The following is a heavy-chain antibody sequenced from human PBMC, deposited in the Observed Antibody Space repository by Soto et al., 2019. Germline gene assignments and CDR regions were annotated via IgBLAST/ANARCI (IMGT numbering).Heavy chain of an antibody. CDR1: GGSISSYY. Sequence: SETLSLTCTVSGGSISSYYWSWIRQPPGKGLEWIGYIYYSGSTNYNPSLKSRVTISVDTSKNQFSLKLSSVTPADTAVYYCARDRPGNKRGVVVPADSPTYCMDVWGQRTTVTVSS. D-gene: IGHD2-2*01. J-gene: IGHJ6*02. CDR3: ARDRPGNKRGVVVPADSPTYCMDV. CDR2: IYYSGST. V-gene: IGHV4-59*01.